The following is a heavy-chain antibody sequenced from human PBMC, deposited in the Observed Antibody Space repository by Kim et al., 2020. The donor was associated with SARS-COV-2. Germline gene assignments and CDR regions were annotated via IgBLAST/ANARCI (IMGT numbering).Heavy chain of an antibody. D-gene: IGHD3-10*01. CDR3: ARDRLAGVRGLDAFDI. Sequence: GGSLRLSCAASGFTFDDYGMSWVRQAPGKGLEWVSGINWSDGNAAYADSVKGRFTISRDNAKNSLSLQMNSLRVEDTALYHCARDRLAGVRGLDAFDIWGQGARVTVSS. CDR1: GFTFDDYG. CDR2: INWSDGNA. J-gene: IGHJ3*02. V-gene: IGHV3-20*01.